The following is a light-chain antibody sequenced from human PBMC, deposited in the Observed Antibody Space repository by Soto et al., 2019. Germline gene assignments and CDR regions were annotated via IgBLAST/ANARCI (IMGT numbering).Light chain of an antibody. CDR2: EVS. J-gene: IGLJ3*02. CDR3: SSFTTSTTWV. CDR1: SSDVGTYSS. Sequence: QSALTQPASVSGSPGQSITISCTGTSSDVGTYSSVSWYQQHPGKAPKLLISEVSNRPSGVSDRFSGSKSGNTASLTISGLQAEDEADYYCSSFTTSTTWVFGGGTKLTVL. V-gene: IGLV2-14*01.